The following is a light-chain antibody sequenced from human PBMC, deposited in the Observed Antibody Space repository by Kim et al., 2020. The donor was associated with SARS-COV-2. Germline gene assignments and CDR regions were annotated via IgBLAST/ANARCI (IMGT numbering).Light chain of an antibody. Sequence: GQSVTISCTGTSSDVGSYNRVSWYQQPPGTAPKLMIYEVSNRPSGVPDRFSGSKSGNTASLTISGLQAEDEADYYCGSYTSSSTYVFGTGTKVTVL. CDR2: EVS. CDR3: GSYTSSSTYV. CDR1: SSDVGSYNR. J-gene: IGLJ1*01. V-gene: IGLV2-18*02.